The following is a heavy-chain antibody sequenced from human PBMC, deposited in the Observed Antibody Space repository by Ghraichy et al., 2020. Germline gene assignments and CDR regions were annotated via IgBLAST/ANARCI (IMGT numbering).Heavy chain of an antibody. Sequence: SETLSLTCTVSGGSMSSYYWSWIRQTAGKGLEWIGRVYTSGSPSYNPSLKSRVTMSVDTSKTQFSLKLTSVTAADTAVYYCAGTAAVYYYYYGMDVWGQGTTVTVSS. V-gene: IGHV4-4*07. J-gene: IGHJ6*02. CDR3: AGTAAVYYYYYGMDV. D-gene: IGHD2-2*01. CDR1: GGSMSSYY. CDR2: VYTSGSP.